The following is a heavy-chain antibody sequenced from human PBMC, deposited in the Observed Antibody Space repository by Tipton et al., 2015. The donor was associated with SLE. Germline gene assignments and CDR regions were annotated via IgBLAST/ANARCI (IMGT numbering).Heavy chain of an antibody. J-gene: IGHJ4*02. D-gene: IGHD2/OR15-2a*01. CDR1: GASVRNHY. V-gene: IGHV4-59*02. Sequence: TLSLTCTVSGASVRNHYWSWIRQSPGKGMGWIGYVYGPGNTDYNPALKSRVTLSVDTSKNQFSLQLTSVTAADTAVYYCARDSTRWSFWGQGTLVTVSS. CDR3: ARDSTRWSF. CDR2: VYGPGNT.